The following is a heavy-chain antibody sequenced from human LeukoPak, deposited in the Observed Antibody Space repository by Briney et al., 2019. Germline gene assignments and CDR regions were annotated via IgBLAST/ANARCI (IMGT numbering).Heavy chain of an antibody. Sequence: ASVKVSCKASGYTFTSYYMHWVRQAPGQGLEWMGIINPSGGSTSYAQKFQGRVTMTRDTSTSTVYMELSSLRSEDTAVYYCARGGLFITMVRGVQRGYFDYWGQGTLVTVPS. D-gene: IGHD3-10*01. CDR3: ARGGLFITMVRGVQRGYFDY. CDR2: INPSGGST. CDR1: GYTFTSYY. V-gene: IGHV1-46*01. J-gene: IGHJ4*02.